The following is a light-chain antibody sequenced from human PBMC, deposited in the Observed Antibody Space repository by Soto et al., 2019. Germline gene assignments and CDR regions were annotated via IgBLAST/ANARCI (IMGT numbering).Light chain of an antibody. CDR1: SSDVGGYNY. V-gene: IGLV2-14*03. CDR2: DVS. Sequence: QSALTQPASVSGSPGQSIAISCTGTSSDVGGYNYVSWYQHHPGKAPKLMIYDVSNRPSGVSNRFSGSKSGNTASLTISGLQAEDEADYYCSSYKSSGTLYVVFGGGTKLTV. J-gene: IGLJ2*01. CDR3: SSYKSSGTLYVV.